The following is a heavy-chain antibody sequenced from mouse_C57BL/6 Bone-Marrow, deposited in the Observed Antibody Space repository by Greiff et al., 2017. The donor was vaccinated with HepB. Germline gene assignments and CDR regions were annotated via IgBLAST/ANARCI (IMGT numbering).Heavy chain of an antibody. CDR2: IRNKANNNAT. CDR1: GFTFSDAW. J-gene: IGHJ4*01. Sequence: EVKVEESGGGLVQPGGSMKLSCAASGFTFSDAWMDWVRQSPEKGLEWVAEIRNKANNNATYYAESVKGRFTISRDDSKSSVYLQMNSLRAEDTGIYYCTSITTGGLYAMDYWGQGTSVTVSS. CDR3: TSITTGGLYAMDY. V-gene: IGHV6-6*01. D-gene: IGHD1-1*01.